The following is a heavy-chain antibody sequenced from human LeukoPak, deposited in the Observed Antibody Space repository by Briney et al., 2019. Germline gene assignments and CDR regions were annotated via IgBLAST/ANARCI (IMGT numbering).Heavy chain of an antibody. D-gene: IGHD1-26*01. CDR1: GFTFSSYS. CDR3: ASEGADYYYYYYMDV. V-gene: IGHV3-7*01. J-gene: IGHJ6*03. CDR2: IKQDGSEK. Sequence: GGSLRLSCAASGFTFSSYSMNWVRQAPGKGLEWVANIKQDGSEKYYVDSVKGRFTISRDNAKNSLYLQMNSLRAEDTAVYYCASEGADYYYYYYMDVWGKGTTVTVSS.